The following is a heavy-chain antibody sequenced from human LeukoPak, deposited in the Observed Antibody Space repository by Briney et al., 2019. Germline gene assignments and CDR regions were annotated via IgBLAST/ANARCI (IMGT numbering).Heavy chain of an antibody. D-gene: IGHD6-13*01. V-gene: IGHV6-1*01. CDR2: TYYRSKWYN. J-gene: IGHJ4*02. Sequence: SQTLSLTCVISGDSVSSNSVAWSCIRQSPSRGLEWLGRTYYRSKWYNDYAVSVKSRITINPDTSKNQFSLQLNSVTPEDTAVYYCARAMGLAAAGHRAFDFWGQGTLVTVSS. CDR3: ARAMGLAAAGHRAFDF. CDR1: GDSVSSNSVA.